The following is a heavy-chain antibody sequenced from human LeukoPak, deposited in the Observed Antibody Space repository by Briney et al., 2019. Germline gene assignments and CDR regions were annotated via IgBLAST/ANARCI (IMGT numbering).Heavy chain of an antibody. Sequence: SETLSLTCAVYGGSFSGYYWSWIRQPPGKGLEWIGEINHSGSTNYNPSLKSRVTISVDTSKNQFSLKLSSVTAADTAVYYCARGPGYCSSTSCFPPDYWGQGTLVTVPS. CDR2: INHSGST. J-gene: IGHJ4*02. CDR3: ARGPGYCSSTSCFPPDY. V-gene: IGHV4-34*01. CDR1: GGSFSGYY. D-gene: IGHD2-2*01.